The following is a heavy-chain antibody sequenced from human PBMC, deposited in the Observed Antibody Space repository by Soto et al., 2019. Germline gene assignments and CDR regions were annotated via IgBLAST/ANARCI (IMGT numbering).Heavy chain of an antibody. CDR1: GYTFTSYG. V-gene: IGHV1-18*01. Sequence: ASVKVSCKASGYTFTSYGISWVRQAPGQGLDWMGWISAYNGNTKYAQDLQGRVTMTTDTSTSTAYKELRSLRSDDTAVYYCARFSGGSYNTYYFYYGTDVWGQGTTVTVSS. CDR3: ARFSGGSYNTYYFYYGTDV. D-gene: IGHD2-15*01. J-gene: IGHJ6*02. CDR2: ISAYNGNT.